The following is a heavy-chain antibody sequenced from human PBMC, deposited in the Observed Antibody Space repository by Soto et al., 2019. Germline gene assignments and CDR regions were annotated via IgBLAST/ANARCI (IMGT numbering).Heavy chain of an antibody. CDR1: GFTFSSYW. V-gene: IGHV3-74*01. D-gene: IGHD6-13*01. CDR2: INSDGSST. Sequence: GGSLRLSCAASGFTFSSYWMHWVRQAPGKGLVWVSRINSDGSSTSYVDSVKGRFTISRDNAKNTLYLQMNSLRAEDTAVYYCARVYSSSWYGWAFDIWGQGTMVTVSS. CDR3: ARVYSSSWYGWAFDI. J-gene: IGHJ3*02.